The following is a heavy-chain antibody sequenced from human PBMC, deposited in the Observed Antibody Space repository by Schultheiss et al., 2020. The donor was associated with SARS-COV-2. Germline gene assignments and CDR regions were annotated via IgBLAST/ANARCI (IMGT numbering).Heavy chain of an antibody. V-gene: IGHV3-21*01. CDR1: GFTFSSYS. Sequence: GGSLILSCAASGFTFSSYSMNWVRQAPGKGLEWVSSISSSSSYIYYADSVKGRFTISRDNAKNSLYLQMNSLRAEDTAVYYCARVMGLDAFDIWGQGTMVTVSS. CDR3: ARVMGLDAFDI. CDR2: ISSSSSYI. D-gene: IGHD3-10*01. J-gene: IGHJ3*02.